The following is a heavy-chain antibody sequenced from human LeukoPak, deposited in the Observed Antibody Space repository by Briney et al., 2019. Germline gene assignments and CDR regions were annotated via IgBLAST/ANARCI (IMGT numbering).Heavy chain of an antibody. CDR3: ARSYSNHLFGMDV. Sequence: GGSLRLSCAASGFTVSSYYMTWVSQAPGKGLEWVSVIYIGGSTYSADSVKGRVAISRDNSNNTMFLQMKIVRAEDTAVYYCARSYSNHLFGMDVWGQGTTVTVSS. D-gene: IGHD4-11*01. J-gene: IGHJ6*02. V-gene: IGHV3-66*01. CDR2: IYIGGST. CDR1: GFTVSSYY.